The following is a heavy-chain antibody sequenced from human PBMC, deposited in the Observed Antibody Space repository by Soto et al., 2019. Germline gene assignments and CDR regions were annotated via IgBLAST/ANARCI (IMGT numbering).Heavy chain of an antibody. Sequence: GGSLRLSCSASGFTFTSYAMHWVRPAPGKGLEFVSAISSYGADTYYADSVKGRFAISRDNSKNTLYLQMSSLRAEDTALYYCVKEGYMRSDWYGQFDYWGQGALVTVSS. CDR1: GFTFTSYA. CDR2: ISSYGADT. V-gene: IGHV3-64D*06. J-gene: IGHJ4*02. CDR3: VKEGYMRSDWYGQFDY. D-gene: IGHD6-19*01.